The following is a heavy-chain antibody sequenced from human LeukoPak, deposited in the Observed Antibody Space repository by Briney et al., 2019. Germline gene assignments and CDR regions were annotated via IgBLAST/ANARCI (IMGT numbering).Heavy chain of an antibody. D-gene: IGHD5-18*01. V-gene: IGHV4-4*09. Sequence: PSDTLSLTCSVSGGSINGYSWGWVRQPPGKGLECIGYMFDRGSPNHHPSLQNRVTTSVDTSKNEFSLRLTSVTAADTAVYYCARRIQLWSYWHFDLWGRGTLVTVSS. J-gene: IGHJ2*01. CDR1: GGSINGYS. CDR3: ARRIQLWSYWHFDL. CDR2: MFDRGSP.